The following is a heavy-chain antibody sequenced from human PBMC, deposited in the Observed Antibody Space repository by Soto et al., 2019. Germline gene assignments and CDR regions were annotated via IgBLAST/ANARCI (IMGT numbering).Heavy chain of an antibody. Sequence: ASVKVSCKASGGTFSSYAISWVRQAPGQGLEWMGGIIPIFGTANYAQKFQGRVTITADESTSTAYMELSSLRSEDTAVYYCARGRGRFLRWCPWWYDPWGQGTLVTVSS. CDR2: IIPIFGTA. V-gene: IGHV1-69*13. CDR3: ARGRGRFLRWCPWWYDP. J-gene: IGHJ5*02. D-gene: IGHD2-8*02. CDR1: GGTFSSYA.